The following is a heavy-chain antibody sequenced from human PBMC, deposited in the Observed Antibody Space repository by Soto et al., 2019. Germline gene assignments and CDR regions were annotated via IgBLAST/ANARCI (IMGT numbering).Heavy chain of an antibody. CDR1: GYSFTSYW. CDR3: ARPREAGKNYYGVDV. CDR2: IYPRDSDT. D-gene: IGHD6-19*01. Sequence: GESLKISCKGSGYSFTSYWIGWVRQMPGKGLEWMGVIYPRDSDTKYSPSFQGQVTISADKSISTAYLQWSSLKASDTAMYYCARPREAGKNYYGVDVWGQGTTVTVSS. V-gene: IGHV5-51*01. J-gene: IGHJ6*02.